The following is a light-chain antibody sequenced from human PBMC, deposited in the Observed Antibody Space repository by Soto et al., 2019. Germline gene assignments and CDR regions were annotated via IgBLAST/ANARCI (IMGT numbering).Light chain of an antibody. CDR3: QQRSNWIT. V-gene: IGKV3-11*01. CDR1: QSVSSK. CDR2: DTS. J-gene: IGKJ5*01. Sequence: DIELTQSPCTLSLSPVERSTLSFRASQSVSSKLAWYRQRPGQAPRLVIYDTSTRATGVPARFSGSGSGTDFILTISSLEPEDFAIYYCQQRSNWITFGQGTRLEIK.